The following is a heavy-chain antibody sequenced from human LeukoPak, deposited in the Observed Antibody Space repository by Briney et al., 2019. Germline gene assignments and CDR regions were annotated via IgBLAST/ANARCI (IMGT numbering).Heavy chain of an antibody. CDR1: GDSISSYY. Sequence: SETLSLTCTVSGDSISSYYWSWIRQPPGKGLEWIGYIYYSGSTIYNPSLKSRVTMSLDTSKNQFSLKLRSVTAADTAVYYCARQYYDSSGYYYVGYYFDYWGQGTLVTVSS. V-gene: IGHV4-59*01. D-gene: IGHD3-22*01. CDR2: IYYSGST. CDR3: ARQYYDSSGYYYVGYYFDY. J-gene: IGHJ4*02.